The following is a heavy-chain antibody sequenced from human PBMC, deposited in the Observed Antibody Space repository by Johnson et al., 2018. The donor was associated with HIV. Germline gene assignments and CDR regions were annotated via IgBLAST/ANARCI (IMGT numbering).Heavy chain of an antibody. CDR2: ISGGST. J-gene: IGHJ3*01. Sequence: EVQLVESGGGLVQPGGSLRLSCAASGFTVSSNEMSWVRQAPGKGLEWVSSISGGSTYYADSRKGRFTISRDNSKNTLHLQMNSLRAEDTAVYYCARLSSGWYWVWGQGTMVTVSS. CDR1: GFTVSSNE. CDR3: ARLSSGWYWV. V-gene: IGHV3-38-3*01. D-gene: IGHD6-19*01.